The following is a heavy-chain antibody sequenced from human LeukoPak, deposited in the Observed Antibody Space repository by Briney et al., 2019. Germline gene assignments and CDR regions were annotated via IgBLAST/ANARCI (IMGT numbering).Heavy chain of an antibody. CDR3: AKDFDFWSGPLDY. J-gene: IGHJ4*02. D-gene: IGHD3-3*01. CDR2: ISGSGGST. CDR1: GFTFSSYA. V-gene: IGHV3-23*01. Sequence: PGGSLRLSCAASGFTFSSYAMSWVHQAPGKGLEWVSAISGSGGSTYYADSVKGRFTISRDNSKNTLYLQMNSLRAEDTAVYYCAKDFDFWSGPLDYWGQGTLVTVSS.